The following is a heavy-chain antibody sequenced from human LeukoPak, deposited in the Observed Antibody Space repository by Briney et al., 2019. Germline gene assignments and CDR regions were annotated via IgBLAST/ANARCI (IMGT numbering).Heavy chain of an antibody. CDR1: GFTFSSYA. J-gene: IGHJ4*02. Sequence: GGSLRLSCAASGFTFSSYAMSWVRQAPGKGLEWVSAISGSGGSTYYADSVKGRFTISRDNSKNTLYLQMNSLRAEDTVVYYCAKARGIVGATSNFDYWGQGTLVTVSS. V-gene: IGHV3-23*01. CDR2: ISGSGGST. D-gene: IGHD1-26*01. CDR3: AKARGIVGATSNFDY.